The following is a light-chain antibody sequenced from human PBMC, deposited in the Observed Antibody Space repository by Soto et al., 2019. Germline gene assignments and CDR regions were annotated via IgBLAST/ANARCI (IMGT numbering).Light chain of an antibody. CDR1: CSKIGSNT. CDR3: AAWDDSLSGHWV. Sequence: QSVLTQPPSASGTPGQRVTISCSGSCSKIGSNTVNWYQQLPGTGPKLLIYSNNQRPSGVPDRFSGSKSGTSASLAISGLQAEDEAEYYCAAWDDSLSGHWVFGGGTKVTVL. J-gene: IGLJ3*02. CDR2: SNN. V-gene: IGLV1-44*01.